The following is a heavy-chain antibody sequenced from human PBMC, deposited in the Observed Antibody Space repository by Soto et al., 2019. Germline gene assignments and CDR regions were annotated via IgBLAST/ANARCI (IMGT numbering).Heavy chain of an antibody. Sequence: SAKVSCKASGGTFSSHAIIWPRQGPGQGLDWMGGIIPIFGTANDAQKFQGRVTITADKSTSTAYMELSRLRSEDTAVYYCASTGSRGYYQSFADASDIWGQGTMVTVSS. CDR2: IIPIFGTA. CDR3: ASTGSRGYYQSFADASDI. D-gene: IGHD3-22*01. CDR1: GGTFSSHA. J-gene: IGHJ3*02. V-gene: IGHV1-69*06.